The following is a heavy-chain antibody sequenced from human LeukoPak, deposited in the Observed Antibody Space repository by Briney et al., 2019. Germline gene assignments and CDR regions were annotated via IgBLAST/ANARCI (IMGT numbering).Heavy chain of an antibody. D-gene: IGHD6-13*01. Sequence: GGSLRLSCAASGFSLGRYGMNWVRQAPGKGLEWVSYISTTSTTMYYAASVKGRFTISRDNAKNSLFLQMNSLRAEDTAVYYCTRGGYSSSWPQGDYWGQGTLVTVSS. V-gene: IGHV3-48*04. CDR1: GFSLGRYG. CDR2: ISTTSTTM. CDR3: TRGGYSSSWPQGDY. J-gene: IGHJ4*02.